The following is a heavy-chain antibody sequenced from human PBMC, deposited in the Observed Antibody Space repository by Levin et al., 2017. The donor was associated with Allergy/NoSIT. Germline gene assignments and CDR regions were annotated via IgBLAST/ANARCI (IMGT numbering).Heavy chain of an antibody. Sequence: SQTLSLTCTVSGGSIRSYYWSWIRQPPGKGLEWIGYIYYSGSTNYNPSLKSRVTISVDTSKNQFSLKLSSVTAADTAVYYCARHHYGDNDAFDIWGQGTMVTVSS. D-gene: IGHD4-17*01. CDR2: IYYSGST. J-gene: IGHJ3*02. CDR1: GGSIRSYY. V-gene: IGHV4-59*01. CDR3: ARHHYGDNDAFDI.